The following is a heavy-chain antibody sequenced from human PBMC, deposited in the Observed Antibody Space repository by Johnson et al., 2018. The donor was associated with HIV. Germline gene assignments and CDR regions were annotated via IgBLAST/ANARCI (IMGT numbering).Heavy chain of an antibody. Sequence: VQLVESGGGVVQPGRSLRLSCAASGFTFYDYAMHWVRQAPGKGLEWVSGISWNSGSIGYADSVKGRFTISRDNAKNSLYLQMNSLRAEDTAVYYCAKDTYSHRLTVTESGFDIWGQGTMVTVSS. CDR1: GFTFYDYA. D-gene: IGHD4-11*01. CDR3: AKDTYSHRLTVTESGFDI. V-gene: IGHV3-9*01. CDR2: ISWNSGSI. J-gene: IGHJ3*02.